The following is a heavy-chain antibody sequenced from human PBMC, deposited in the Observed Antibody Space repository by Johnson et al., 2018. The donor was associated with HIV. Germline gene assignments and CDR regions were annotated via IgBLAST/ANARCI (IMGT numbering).Heavy chain of an antibody. CDR2: IRYDGSNK. D-gene: IGHD5-12*01. J-gene: IGHJ3*02. V-gene: IGHV3-30*02. Sequence: QEQLVESGGGVVQPGGSLRLSCAASGFTFSNYGMHWVRQAPGKGLEWVAFIRYDGSNKYYADSVKGRFTISRDNSKNTLYLQMTSLTPEDTAVYYCAKDSWLSTLSLSDAFDTWGRGSMVTVSS. CDR3: AKDSWLSTLSLSDAFDT. CDR1: GFTFSNYG.